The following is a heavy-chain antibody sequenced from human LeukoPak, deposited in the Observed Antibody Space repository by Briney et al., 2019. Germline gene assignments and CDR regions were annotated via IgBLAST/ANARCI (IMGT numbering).Heavy chain of an antibody. D-gene: IGHD5-12*01. CDR3: ATDSRGGYGFDY. Sequence: CXASGYTFSGYYMHWVRQAPGQGLEWMGWINPNSGGTNYAQKFQGRVTMTEDTSTDTAYMELSSLRSEDTAVYYCATDSRGGYGFDYWGQGTLVTVSS. J-gene: IGHJ4*02. CDR2: INPNSGGT. V-gene: IGHV1-2*02. CDR1: GYTFSGYY.